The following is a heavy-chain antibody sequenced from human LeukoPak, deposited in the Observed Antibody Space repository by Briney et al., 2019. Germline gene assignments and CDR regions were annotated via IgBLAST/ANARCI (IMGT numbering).Heavy chain of an antibody. Sequence: ASVKDSCKASGYTFTGYYMHWVRQAPGQGLEWMGWINPNSGGTNYAQKFQGWVTMTRDTSISTAYMELSRLRSDDTAVYYCARMASRRDGYNAPLGYWGQGTLVAVSS. J-gene: IGHJ4*02. CDR2: INPNSGGT. D-gene: IGHD5-24*01. CDR3: ARMASRRDGYNAPLGY. V-gene: IGHV1-2*04. CDR1: GYTFTGYY.